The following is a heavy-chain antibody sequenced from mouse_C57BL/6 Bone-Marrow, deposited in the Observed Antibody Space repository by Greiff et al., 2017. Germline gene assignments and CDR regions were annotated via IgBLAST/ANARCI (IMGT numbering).Heavy chain of an antibody. CDR2: ISYDGSN. Sequence: EVQLQESGPGLVKPSQSLSLTCSVTGYSITSGYYWNWIRQFPGNKLEWMGYISYDGSNNYNPSLKNRISITQDTSKNQFFLKLNYVTTEDTATYYCAREGVYDGYPYYAMDYWGQGTSVTVSS. CDR3: AREGVYDGYPYYAMDY. CDR1: GYSITSGYY. V-gene: IGHV3-6*01. D-gene: IGHD2-3*01. J-gene: IGHJ4*01.